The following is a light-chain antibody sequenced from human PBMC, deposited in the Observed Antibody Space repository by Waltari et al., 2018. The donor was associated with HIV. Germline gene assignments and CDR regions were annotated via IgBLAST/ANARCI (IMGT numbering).Light chain of an antibody. J-gene: IGKJ1*01. CDR1: QSVSSN. Sequence: IVMTQPPPPLSASPGERAPLSCRASQSVSSNVARYQQKPGQAPRLLIYGASTRATGIPARFSGSGSETEFTLTISSRQSEDFAVYHCHQYNDWWTFGQGTKVEI. CDR2: GAS. CDR3: HQYNDWWT. V-gene: IGKV3D-15*01.